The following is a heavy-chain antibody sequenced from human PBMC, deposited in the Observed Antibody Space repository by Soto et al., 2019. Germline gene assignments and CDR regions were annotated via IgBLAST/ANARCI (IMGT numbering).Heavy chain of an antibody. CDR2: ISWNSGSI. V-gene: IGHV3-9*01. Sequence: GGSLRLSCAASGFTFDDYAMHWVRQAPGKGLEWVSGISWNSGSIGYADSVKGRFTISRDNAKNSLYLQMNSLRAEDTALYYCAKDSHSSSWTAHFDYWGQGTLVTVSS. D-gene: IGHD6-13*01. CDR1: GFTFDDYA. CDR3: AKDSHSSSWTAHFDY. J-gene: IGHJ4*02.